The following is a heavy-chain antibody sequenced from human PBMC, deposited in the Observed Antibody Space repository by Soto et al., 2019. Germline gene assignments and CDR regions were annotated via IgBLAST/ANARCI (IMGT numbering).Heavy chain of an antibody. J-gene: IGHJ4*02. CDR1: GDSLSSRSHH. Sequence: SETLSLTCTVSGDSLSSRSHHWGWIRQAPGRGLEWIGTISDSGNTYSNSSLRGRVTISVDPAKNQFTLRLTAVTAADTAVYYCARRDYIGSYHFVHWGQGALVTVSS. CDR2: ISDSGNT. V-gene: IGHV4-39*01. CDR3: ARRDYIGSYHFVH. D-gene: IGHD1-26*01.